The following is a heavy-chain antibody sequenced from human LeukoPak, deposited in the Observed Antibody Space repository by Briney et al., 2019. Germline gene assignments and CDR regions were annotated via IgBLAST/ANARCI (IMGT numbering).Heavy chain of an antibody. CDR2: IYYSGST. V-gene: IGHV4-39*01. J-gene: IGHJ5*02. D-gene: IGHD2/OR15-2a*01. Sequence: SETLSLTYTVSGGSISSSSYYWGWIRQPPGKGLEWIGSIYYSGSTYYNPSLKSRVTISVDTSKNQFSLKLSSVTAADTAVYYCARNRPWDWFDPWGQGTLVTVSS. CDR3: ARNRPWDWFDP. CDR1: GGSISSSSYY.